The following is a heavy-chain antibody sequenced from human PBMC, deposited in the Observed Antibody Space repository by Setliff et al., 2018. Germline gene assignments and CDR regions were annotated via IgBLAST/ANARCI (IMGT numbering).Heavy chain of an antibody. CDR1: GYTFTSYG. CDR2: ISAYNGNT. Sequence: ASVKVSCKASGYTFTSYGISWVRRAPGQGLEWMGWISAYNGNTNYAQKLQGRVTMTTDTSTNTAYMELRSLKSDDTAVYYCARSEVGSGWGAWGQGTLVTVSS. V-gene: IGHV1-18*01. J-gene: IGHJ5*02. CDR3: ARSEVGSGWGA. D-gene: IGHD6-19*01.